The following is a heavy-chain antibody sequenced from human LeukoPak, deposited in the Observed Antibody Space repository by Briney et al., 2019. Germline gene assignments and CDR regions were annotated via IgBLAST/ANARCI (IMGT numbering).Heavy chain of an antibody. CDR2: IYTSGST. D-gene: IGHD6-13*01. Sequence: SETLSLTCTVSGGSISSYYWSWIRQPAGKGLEWIGRIYTSGSTNYNPSLKSRVTMSVDTSKNQFSLKLSSVTAADTAVYYCARDRGSSSWYRGGWFDPWGQGTLVTVSS. CDR1: GGSISSYY. CDR3: ARDRGSSSWYRGGWFDP. J-gene: IGHJ5*02. V-gene: IGHV4-4*07.